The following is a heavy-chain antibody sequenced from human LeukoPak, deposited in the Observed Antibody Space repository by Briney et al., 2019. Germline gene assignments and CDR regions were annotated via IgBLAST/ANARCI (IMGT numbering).Heavy chain of an antibody. J-gene: IGHJ4*02. V-gene: IGHV4-31*03. CDR1: GGSISSGGYY. CDR2: IYYSGST. D-gene: IGHD5-24*01. CDR3: ARDSERDGYNWRLFDY. Sequence: SENLSLTCTVSGGSISSGGYYWSWIRQHPGKGLEWIGYIYYSGSTYYNPSLKSRVTISVDTSKNQFSLKLSSVTAADTAVYYCARDSERDGYNWRLFDYWGQGTLVTVSS.